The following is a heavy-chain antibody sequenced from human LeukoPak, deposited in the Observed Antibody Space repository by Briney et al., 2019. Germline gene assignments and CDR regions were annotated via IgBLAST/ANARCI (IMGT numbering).Heavy chain of an antibody. D-gene: IGHD3-10*01. CDR1: GGSIYSYY. J-gene: IGHJ4*02. CDR2: FYYPGST. Sequence: PSENLSLTCTVSGGSIYSYYWSWIRQPPGKGLEWIGYFYYPGSTNYNPSLTSRVTMSVDTSKNHFSLKLSSVTAADTAVYYCARDTMVRGVIISAAIDYWGQGTLVTVSS. CDR3: ARDTMVRGVIISAAIDY. V-gene: IGHV4-59*12.